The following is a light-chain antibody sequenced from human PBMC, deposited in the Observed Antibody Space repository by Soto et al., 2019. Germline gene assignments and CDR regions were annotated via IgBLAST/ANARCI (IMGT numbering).Light chain of an antibody. V-gene: IGKV1-5*03. CDR3: QLYNSSPT. J-gene: IGKJ1*01. Sequence: DIQMTQSPSTLSESVGDRVTITCRASQSISSWLVGYQQKPGKAPKLLFYKASSLESGVPSRFSGSGSGTEFNLTSSSLQPADFVAYCCQLYNSSPTFGDGTNVEIK. CDR1: QSISSW. CDR2: KAS.